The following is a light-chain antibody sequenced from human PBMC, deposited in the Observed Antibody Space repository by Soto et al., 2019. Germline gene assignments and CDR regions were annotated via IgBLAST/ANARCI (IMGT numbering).Light chain of an antibody. Sequence: DIVMTQSPLSLPVTPGEPASISCRSSQSLLHSNGYNYLDWYLQKPGQSPQLLIYLGSNRASGVPERFSGSGSGTDFTLKISRVEAEDVGVYYCMQALHTPHTFGQGTKLAIK. CDR1: QSLLHSNGYNY. CDR2: LGS. J-gene: IGKJ2*01. V-gene: IGKV2-28*01. CDR3: MQALHTPHT.